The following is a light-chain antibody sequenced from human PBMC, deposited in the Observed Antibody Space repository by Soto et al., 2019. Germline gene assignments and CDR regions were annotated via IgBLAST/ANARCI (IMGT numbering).Light chain of an antibody. CDR1: SSDIGNYNR. V-gene: IGLV2-14*01. CDR2: EVS. Sequence: QSVLTQPASVSGSPGQSIAISCAGTSSDIGNYNRVSWYQQYPGKAPKLLIYEVSNRPSGVSDRFSGSKSGNTASLTISGLQAEDEADYYCCSYAGSYTYVFGTGTKVTVL. J-gene: IGLJ1*01. CDR3: CSYAGSYTYV.